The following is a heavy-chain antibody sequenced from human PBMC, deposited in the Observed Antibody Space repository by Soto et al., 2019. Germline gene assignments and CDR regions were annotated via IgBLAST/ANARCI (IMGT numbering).Heavy chain of an antibody. CDR2: VSDRGSPT. CDR3: AKDSRRSSGWYYFDY. D-gene: IGHD6-19*01. J-gene: IGHJ4*02. V-gene: IGHV3-23*01. Sequence: GGSLRLSCAASGFTFSYYAMGWVRQAPGKGLEWVAAVSDRGSPTYYADSVKGRFTISRDNSKNTLYLQMNSLRAEDTAVYYCAKDSRRSSGWYYFDYWGQGTLVTVSS. CDR1: GFTFSYYA.